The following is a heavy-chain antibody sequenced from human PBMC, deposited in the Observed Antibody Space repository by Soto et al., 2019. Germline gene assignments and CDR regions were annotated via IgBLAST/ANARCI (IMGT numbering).Heavy chain of an antibody. CDR1: GGSISSGDYY. D-gene: IGHD5-18*01. J-gene: IGHJ4*02. CDR2: IYYSGST. V-gene: IGHV4-30-4*01. Sequence: ASETLSLTCTVSGGSISSGDYYWSWIRQPPGKGLEWIGYIYYSGSTYYNPSLKSRVTISVDTSKNQFSLKLSSVTAADTAVYYCASVGYSYGYYIDYWGQGTLVT. CDR3: ASVGYSYGYYIDY.